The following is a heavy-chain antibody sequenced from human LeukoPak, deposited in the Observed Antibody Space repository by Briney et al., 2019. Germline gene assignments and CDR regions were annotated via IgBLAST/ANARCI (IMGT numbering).Heavy chain of an antibody. V-gene: IGHV3-21*01. CDR2: ISPSSSYI. J-gene: IGHJ4*02. Sequence: GGSLRLSCAASGFSFSGYSINWVRQAPGKGLEWVSSISPSSSYIYYADSVKGRFTISRDNAKNSLYLQMNSLRAEDTAVYYCARGRCCSSVSCYPDYWGQGTLVTVSS. CDR1: GFSFSGYS. D-gene: IGHD2-15*01. CDR3: ARGRCCSSVSCYPDY.